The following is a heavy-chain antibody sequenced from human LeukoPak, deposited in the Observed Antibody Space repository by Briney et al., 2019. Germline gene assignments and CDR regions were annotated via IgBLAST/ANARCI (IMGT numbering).Heavy chain of an antibody. Sequence: PGGSLRLSCAASGFTFNIYAMSWVRQAPGKGLDWVSSISSTSTYILYADSVKDRFTISRDNARNSLYLQMNSLRAEDTAVYYCARFETVAAKPIEHWGPGTLVTVSS. CDR1: GFTFNIYA. J-gene: IGHJ1*01. CDR3: ARFETVAAKPIEH. D-gene: IGHD6-19*01. CDR2: ISSTSTYI. V-gene: IGHV3-21*01.